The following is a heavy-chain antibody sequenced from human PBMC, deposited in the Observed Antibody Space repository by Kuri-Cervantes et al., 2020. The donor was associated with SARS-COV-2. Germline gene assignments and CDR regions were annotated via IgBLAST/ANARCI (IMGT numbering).Heavy chain of an antibody. D-gene: IGHD1-26*01. Sequence: GGSLRLSCAVYGGSFSGFYWSWVRQAPGKGLEWVSVIYSGGSTYYADSVKGRFTISRDNSKNTLYLQMNSLRAEDTAVYYCAKDKWELLFQPLDAFDIWGQGTMVTVSS. CDR3: AKDKWELLFQPLDAFDI. CDR2: IYSGGST. J-gene: IGHJ3*02. V-gene: IGHV3-53*01. CDR1: GGSFSGFY.